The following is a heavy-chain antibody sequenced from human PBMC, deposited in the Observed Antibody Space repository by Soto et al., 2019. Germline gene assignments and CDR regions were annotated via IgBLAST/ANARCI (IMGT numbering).Heavy chain of an antibody. V-gene: IGHV1-46*01. CDR1: GYTFTSYY. CDR2: INPSGGST. Sequence: GASVKVSCKASGYTFTSYYMHWVRQAPGQGLEWMGIINPSGGSTSYAQKFQGRVTMTRDTSTSTVYMELSSLRSEDTAVYYCARVPDPYDSSGPYYFDYWGQGTLVTVSS. D-gene: IGHD3-22*01. CDR3: ARVPDPYDSSGPYYFDY. J-gene: IGHJ4*02.